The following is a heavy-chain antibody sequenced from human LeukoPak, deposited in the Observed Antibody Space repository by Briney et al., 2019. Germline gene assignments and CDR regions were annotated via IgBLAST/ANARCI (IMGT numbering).Heavy chain of an antibody. CDR2: IWYDGSNK. V-gene: IGHV3-33*01. CDR3: ARDHTSVRGVIITSLDY. CDR1: GFTFSSYG. Sequence: GGSLRLSCAASGFTFSSYGMHWVRQAPGKGLEWVAVIWYDGSNKYYADSVKGRFTISRDNSKNTLYLQMNSLRAEGTAVYYCARDHTSVRGVIITSLDYWGQGTLVTVSS. J-gene: IGHJ4*02. D-gene: IGHD3-10*01.